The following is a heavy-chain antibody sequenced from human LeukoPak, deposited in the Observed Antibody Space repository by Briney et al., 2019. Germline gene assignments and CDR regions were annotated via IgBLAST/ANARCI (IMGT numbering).Heavy chain of an antibody. J-gene: IGHJ5*02. Sequence: PGGSLRLSCGASGFTVSSNYMSWVRQAPGKELEWVSAISGSGGSAYYADSVKGRFTISRDNSKNTLYLQMNSLRAEDTAVYYCAKEFITMVRGVIVAWFDPWGQATLVTVSS. CDR3: AKEFITMVRGVIVAWFDP. CDR2: ISGSGGSA. V-gene: IGHV3-23*01. CDR1: GFTVSSNY. D-gene: IGHD3-10*01.